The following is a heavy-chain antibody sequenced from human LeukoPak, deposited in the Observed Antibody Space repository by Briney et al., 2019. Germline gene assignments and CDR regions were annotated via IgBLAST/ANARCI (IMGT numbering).Heavy chain of an antibody. CDR2: ISAYNGNT. Sequence: VASVKVSCKASGYTFTSYGISWVRQAPGQGLEWMGWISAYNGNTNYAQKLQGRVTMTTDTSTSTAYMELRSLRSDDTAVYYCARYMDYGDPQYGMDVWGQGTTVTVSS. J-gene: IGHJ6*02. CDR1: GYTFTSYG. D-gene: IGHD4-17*01. CDR3: ARYMDYGDPQYGMDV. V-gene: IGHV1-18*01.